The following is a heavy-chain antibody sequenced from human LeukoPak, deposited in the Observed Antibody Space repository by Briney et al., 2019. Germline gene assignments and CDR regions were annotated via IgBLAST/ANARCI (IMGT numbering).Heavy chain of an antibody. V-gene: IGHV4-61*01. CDR2: IYYSGST. J-gene: IGHJ5*02. D-gene: IGHD3-3*01. CDR3: ASHDFWSGGFDP. CDR1: GGSVSSGSYY. Sequence: SETLSLTCTVSGGSVSSGSYYWSWIRQPPGKGLEWIGYIYYSGSTNYNPSLKSRVTISVDTSKNQFSLKLSSVTAADTAVYYCASHDFWSGGFDPWGQGTLVTVS.